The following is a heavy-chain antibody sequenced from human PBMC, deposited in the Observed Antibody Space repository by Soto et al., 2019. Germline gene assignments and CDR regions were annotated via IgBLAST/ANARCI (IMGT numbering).Heavy chain of an antibody. CDR1: GFTVSSDY. V-gene: IGHV3-53*01. J-gene: IGHJ6*02. CDR2: IYSGGST. Sequence: VGSLRLSCAASGFTVSSDYMSWVRQAPGKGLEWVSVIYSGGSTYYADSVKGRFTISRDNSKNTLYLQMNSLRAEDTAVYYCARDSTYSSSLLHYGMDVWGQGTTVTVSS. D-gene: IGHD6-13*01. CDR3: ARDSTYSSSLLHYGMDV.